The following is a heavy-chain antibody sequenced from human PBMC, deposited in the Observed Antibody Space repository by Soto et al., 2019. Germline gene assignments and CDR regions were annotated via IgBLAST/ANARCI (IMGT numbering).Heavy chain of an antibody. D-gene: IGHD2-2*01. CDR3: AASYPEQGYCSSTSCSPRSNWFDP. Sequence: SETLSLTCAVYGGSFSGYYWSCIRQPPGKGLEWIGEINHSGSTKCNPSLKSRVTISVDTSKNQFSLKLSYVTAADTAVYYCAASYPEQGYCSSTSCSPRSNWFDPWGQGNLVT. V-gene: IGHV4-34*01. J-gene: IGHJ5*02. CDR2: INHSGST. CDR1: GGSFSGYY.